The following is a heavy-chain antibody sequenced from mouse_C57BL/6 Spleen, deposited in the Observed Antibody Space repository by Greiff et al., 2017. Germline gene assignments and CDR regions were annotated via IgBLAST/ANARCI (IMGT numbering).Heavy chain of an antibody. Sequence: QVQLQQSGPELVKPGASVKISCKASGYAFSSSWMNWVKQRPGKGLEWIGRIYPGDGDTNYNGKFKGKATLTADKSSSTAYMQLSSLTSEDSAVYLCARGEGYLDYWGQGTTLTVSS. J-gene: IGHJ2*01. CDR3: ARGEGYLDY. CDR1: GYAFSSSW. V-gene: IGHV1-82*01. CDR2: IYPGDGDT.